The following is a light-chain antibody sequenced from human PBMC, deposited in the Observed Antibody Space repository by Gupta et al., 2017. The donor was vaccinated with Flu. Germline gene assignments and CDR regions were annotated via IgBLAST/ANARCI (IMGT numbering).Light chain of an antibody. Sequence: SALAQPASVSGSPGQAITISCTGTLSDIGRYNLVSWAQPHPGKAPNLIIYERTKRPSGVSNGFSGSKSGNTSSLTISGLQAEDEAEYFCCSDARSGNSVFGSGTKVTVL. J-gene: IGLJ1*01. CDR3: CSDARSGNSV. CDR1: LSDIGRYNL. V-gene: IGLV2-23*01. CDR2: ERT.